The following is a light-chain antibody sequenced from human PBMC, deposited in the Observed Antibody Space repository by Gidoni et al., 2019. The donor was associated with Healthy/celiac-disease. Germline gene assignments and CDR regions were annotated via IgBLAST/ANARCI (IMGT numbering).Light chain of an antibody. J-gene: IGLJ1*01. CDR3: AAWDDSLNGYV. V-gene: IGLV1-44*01. CDR2: SNN. CDR1: SSNVGSNT. Sequence: QSVLTPPPSASVTPGQRVTISFSGSSSNVGSNTVNWYQQLPGTAPKLHIYSNNQRPSGVPDRFSGSKSGTSASLAISGLQSEDEADYYCAAWDDSLNGYVFGTGTKVTVL.